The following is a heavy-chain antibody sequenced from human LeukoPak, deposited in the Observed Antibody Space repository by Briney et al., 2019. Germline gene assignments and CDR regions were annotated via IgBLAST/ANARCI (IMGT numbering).Heavy chain of an antibody. V-gene: IGHV1-18*01. J-gene: IGHJ6*02. CDR1: VYTFTSHG. D-gene: IGHD3-10*01. CDR3: ARVVGGFRGVMFLYDSMDV. CDR2: IKTYNGDT. Sequence: GASVKVSCKASVYTFTSHGVSWVRQAPGQGLEWMGWIKTYNGDTNYAQRVQGRVTMTTDTSTDTAYMELRRLRSDDTAVYYCARVVGGFRGVMFLYDSMDVWGQGTTVIVSS.